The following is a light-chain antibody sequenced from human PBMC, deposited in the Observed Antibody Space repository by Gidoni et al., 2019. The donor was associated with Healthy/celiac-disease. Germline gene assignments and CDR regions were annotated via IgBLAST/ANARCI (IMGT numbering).Light chain of an antibody. CDR2: AAS. CDR1: QSISSY. Sequence: DIKMTKSPSSLSASVGDRVTITCRASQSISSYLNWYQQKPGKAPKLLIYAASSLQSGVPSRFSGSGSGTDFTLTISSLQPEDFATYYCQQSYSTLLTFGGGTKVEIK. J-gene: IGKJ4*01. CDR3: QQSYSTLLT. V-gene: IGKV1-39*01.